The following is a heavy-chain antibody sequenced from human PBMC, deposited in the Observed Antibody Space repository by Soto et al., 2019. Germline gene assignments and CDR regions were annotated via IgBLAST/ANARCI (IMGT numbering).Heavy chain of an antibody. J-gene: IGHJ5*02. D-gene: IGHD4-17*01. V-gene: IGHV3-15*01. Sequence: PGGSLRLAFSTSRFLFSNAGMNWVRQAPGRGLEWVGRIKSLTDGGATDYAAPVKGRFTISRDNSKNTLYLQMNSLRAEDTAVYYCARDIQHGDYANWFDPWGQGTLVNVSS. CDR3: ARDIQHGDYANWFDP. CDR1: RFLFSNAG. CDR2: IKSLTDGGAT.